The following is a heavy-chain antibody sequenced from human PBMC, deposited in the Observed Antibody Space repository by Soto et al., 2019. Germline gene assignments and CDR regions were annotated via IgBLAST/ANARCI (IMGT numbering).Heavy chain of an antibody. V-gene: IGHV3-23*01. J-gene: IGHJ4*02. CDR3: AKDRPPRYYDSSGGLDY. CDR2: ISGSGGST. CDR1: GFTFSSYA. Sequence: GGSLRLSCAASGFTFSSYAMSWVRQAPGKGLEWVSAISGSGGSTYYADSVKGRFTISRDNSKNTLYLQMNSLRAEDTAVYYCAKDRPPRYYDSSGGLDYWGQGTLVTVSS. D-gene: IGHD3-22*01.